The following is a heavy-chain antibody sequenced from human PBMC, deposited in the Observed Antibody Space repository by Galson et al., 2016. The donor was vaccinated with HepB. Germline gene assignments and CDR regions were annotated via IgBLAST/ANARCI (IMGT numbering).Heavy chain of an antibody. D-gene: IGHD4-11*01. J-gene: IGHJ6*03. V-gene: IGHV3-66*01. Sequence: SLRLSCAGSGFTVSRDYMSWVRQAPGKGLEWVSVIYSRGSAYYADSVKGRFTISRNNANNSLYLQMNSLRAEDTAVYYCARGGYHDYNNLDGHYYYYMDVWGKGTTVTVSS. CDR3: ARGGYHDYNNLDGHYYYYMDV. CDR2: IYSRGSA. CDR1: GFTVSRDY.